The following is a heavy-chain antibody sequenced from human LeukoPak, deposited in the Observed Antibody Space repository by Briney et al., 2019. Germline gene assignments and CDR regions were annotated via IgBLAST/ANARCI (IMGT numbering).Heavy chain of an antibody. Sequence: GGSLRLSCAASGFTVSSNYMSWVRQAPGKGLEWVSVIYSGGSTYYADSVKGRFTISRDNSKNTLYLQMNSLRAEDTAVYYCARGGRPKFWSGYFYCGQGTLVTVSS. CDR2: IYSGGST. CDR3: ARGGRPKFWSGYFY. CDR1: GFTVSSNY. D-gene: IGHD3-3*01. V-gene: IGHV3-53*01. J-gene: IGHJ4*02.